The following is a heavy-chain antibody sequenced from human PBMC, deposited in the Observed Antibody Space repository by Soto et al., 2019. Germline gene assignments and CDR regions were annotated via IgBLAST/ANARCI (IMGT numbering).Heavy chain of an antibody. Sequence: EVQLLESGGGLVQPGGSLRLSCAAPGFTFSSYAMTWVRQAPGKGLEWVSAISGSGNTSYYADSVKSRFTISRDSSKKMLYLQMNSLRPEDTAVYYCAKDRGRTWYEDYWGQGTLVTVSS. CDR3: AKDRGRTWYEDY. J-gene: IGHJ4*02. V-gene: IGHV3-23*01. CDR2: ISGSGNTS. CDR1: GFTFSSYA. D-gene: IGHD6-13*01.